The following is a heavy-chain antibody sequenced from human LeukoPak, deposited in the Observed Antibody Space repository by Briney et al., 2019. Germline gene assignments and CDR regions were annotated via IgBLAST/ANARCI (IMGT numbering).Heavy chain of an antibody. D-gene: IGHD4-11*01. CDR1: GYTLTELS. J-gene: IGHJ3*02. CDR2: FDPEDGET. Sequence: ASVKVSCKVSGYTLTELSMHWVRQAPGKGLEWMGGFDPEDGETIYAQKFQGRVTMTEDTSTDTAYMELSSLRSEDMGVYYCARDRAPKTVTSEIDAFDIWGQGTMVTVSS. V-gene: IGHV1-24*01. CDR3: ARDRAPKTVTSEIDAFDI.